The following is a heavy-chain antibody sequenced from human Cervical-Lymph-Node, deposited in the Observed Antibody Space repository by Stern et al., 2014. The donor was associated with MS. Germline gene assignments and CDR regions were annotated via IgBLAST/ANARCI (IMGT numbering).Heavy chain of an antibody. CDR3: ARLSRSSWYLFDY. J-gene: IGHJ4*02. V-gene: IGHV3-21*01. CDR2: ISSSSSYI. CDR1: GFTFSSYS. Sequence: EVQLVESGGGLVKPGGSLRLSCAASGFTFSSYSMNWVRQAPGKGLEWVSSISSSSSYIYYADSVKGRFTISRDNAKNSLYLQMNRLRAEDTAVYYCARLSRSSWYLFDYWGQGTLVTVSS. D-gene: IGHD6-13*01.